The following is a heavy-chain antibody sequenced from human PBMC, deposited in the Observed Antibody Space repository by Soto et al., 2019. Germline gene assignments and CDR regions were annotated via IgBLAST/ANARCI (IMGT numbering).Heavy chain of an antibody. CDR3: ARAYSDSFDI. CDR2: ISSSGSGI. J-gene: IGHJ3*02. D-gene: IGHD2-15*01. Sequence: PGGSLRLSCAASGFTFSDYYMTWIRQAPGKGLEWVSYISSSGSGIYYPDSMKGRSTISRDNAKKSLYLQMSSLRAEDTAVYYCARAYSDSFDIWGQGTMVTVSS. CDR1: GFTFSDYY. V-gene: IGHV3-11*01.